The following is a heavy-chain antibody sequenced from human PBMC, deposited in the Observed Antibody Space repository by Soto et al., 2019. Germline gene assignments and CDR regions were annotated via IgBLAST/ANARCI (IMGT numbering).Heavy chain of an antibody. CDR2: ISSSSSTI. Sequence: GGSLRLSCAASGFTFSSYSMNRVRQAPGKGLEWVSYISSSSSTIYYADSVKGRFTISRDNAKNSLYLQMNSLRDEDTAVYYCARGYTVPSYNWFDPWGQGTLVTVSS. D-gene: IGHD4-4*01. V-gene: IGHV3-48*02. CDR3: ARGYTVPSYNWFDP. J-gene: IGHJ5*02. CDR1: GFTFSSYS.